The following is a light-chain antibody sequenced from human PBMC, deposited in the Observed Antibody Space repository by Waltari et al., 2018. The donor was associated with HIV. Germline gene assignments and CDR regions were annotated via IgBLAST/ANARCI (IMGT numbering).Light chain of an antibody. CDR1: QSFPSNY. CDR3: QHYTTSPE. J-gene: IGKJ3*01. Sequence: EVVLTQSPGTLSFSPGDRATLSCSASQSFPSNYLSWYQKKPGHPPRLRIYGASNRATGIPDRFGGSGSGTEFTLTISRLEPDDFAVYYCQHYTTSPEFGPGTTVEIK. V-gene: IGKV3-20*01. CDR2: GAS.